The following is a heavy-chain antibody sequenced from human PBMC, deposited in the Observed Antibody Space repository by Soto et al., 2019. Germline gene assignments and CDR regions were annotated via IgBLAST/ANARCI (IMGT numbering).Heavy chain of an antibody. V-gene: IGHV4-30-4*01. J-gene: IGHJ4*02. CDR3: ARGSTYYGLGI. CDR2: IYYSGNT. D-gene: IGHD3-10*01. Sequence: QVQLQESGPGLVKPSQTLSLTCSVSGGSMSSGDYYWSWIRQPPGKGLEWIGYIYYSGNTFYSPSLESRVTISADTSKNKFPLRLNSVTAADTAVYYCARGSTYYGLGIWGQGTRVTVCS. CDR1: GGSMSSGDYY.